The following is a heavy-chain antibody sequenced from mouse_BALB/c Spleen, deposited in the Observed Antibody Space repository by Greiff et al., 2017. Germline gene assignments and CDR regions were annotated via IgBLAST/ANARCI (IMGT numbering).Heavy chain of an antibody. CDR2: INPSNGGT. J-gene: IGHJ4*01. CDR3: TRSYRYYAMDY. CDR1: GYTFTSYY. V-gene: IGHV1S81*02. D-gene: IGHD2-14*01. Sequence: VQLQQSGAELVKPGASVKLSCKASGYTFTSYYMYWVKQRPGQGFEWIGEINPSNGGTNFNEKFKSKATLTVDKSSSTAYMQLSSLTSEDSAVYYCTRSYRYYAMDYWGQGTSVTVSS.